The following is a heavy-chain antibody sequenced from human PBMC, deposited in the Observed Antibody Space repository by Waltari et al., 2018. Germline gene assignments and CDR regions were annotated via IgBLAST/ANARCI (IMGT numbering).Heavy chain of an antibody. Sequence: QVQLVQSGAEVKKHGSSVKVSCQSSGGHFSSNALRYVRTAPGQGLEWMGGIIPIFGTANYAQKFQGRVTITTDESTSTAYMELSSLRSEDTAVYYCASLPGGDSSSAFDYWGQGTLVTVSS. J-gene: IGHJ4*02. V-gene: IGHV1-69*05. CDR1: GGHFSSNA. CDR3: ASLPGGDSSSAFDY. D-gene: IGHD6-6*01. CDR2: IIPIFGTA.